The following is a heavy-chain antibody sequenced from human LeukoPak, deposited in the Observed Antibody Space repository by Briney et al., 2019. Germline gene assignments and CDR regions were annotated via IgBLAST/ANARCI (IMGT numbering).Heavy chain of an antibody. J-gene: IGHJ4*02. Sequence: PGGSLRLSCAASGFTFSNAWMNWVRQAPGKGLEWVGRIKSKPDGGTTDYAAPVKGRFTISRDDSKNTVYLQMDSLKTEDTAVYSCSTGGYYYDFWGQGTLVTVSS. CDR2: IKSKPDGGTT. CDR1: GFTFSNAW. CDR3: STGGYYYDF. V-gene: IGHV3-15*01. D-gene: IGHD3-22*01.